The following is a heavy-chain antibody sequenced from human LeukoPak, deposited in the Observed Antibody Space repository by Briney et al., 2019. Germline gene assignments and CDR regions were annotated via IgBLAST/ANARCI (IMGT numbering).Heavy chain of an antibody. D-gene: IGHD4-17*01. J-gene: IGHJ5*02. Sequence: ASVKVSCKASGYTFTSYGISWVRQAPGQGLGWMGWISAYNGNTNYAQKLQGRVTMTTDTSTSTAYMELRSLRSDDTAVYYCARVDYGDYVSTRWFDPWGQGTLVTVSS. V-gene: IGHV1-18*04. CDR2: ISAYNGNT. CDR1: GYTFTSYG. CDR3: ARVDYGDYVSTRWFDP.